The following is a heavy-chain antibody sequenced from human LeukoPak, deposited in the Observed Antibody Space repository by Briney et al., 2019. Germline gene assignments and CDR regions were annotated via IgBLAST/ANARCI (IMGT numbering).Heavy chain of an antibody. CDR2: IYPNGDST. J-gene: IGHJ4*02. CDR1: GFTFSTYS. Sequence: GGSLRLSCAASGFTFSTYSMTWVRLGPGKGLEWVSSIYPNGDSTFYADSVKGRFTISRDNSKNTLYLQMSSLRTEDTAIYYCTKDVVPDSGWDLDYWGQGTLVTVSS. D-gene: IGHD6-19*01. CDR3: TKDVVPDSGWDLDY. V-gene: IGHV3-23*01.